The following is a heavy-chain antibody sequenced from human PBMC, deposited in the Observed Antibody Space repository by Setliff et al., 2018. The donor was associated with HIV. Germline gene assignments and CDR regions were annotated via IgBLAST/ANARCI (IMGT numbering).Heavy chain of an antibody. J-gene: IGHJ6*03. V-gene: IGHV4-61*02. D-gene: IGHD3-10*01. Sequence: PSETLSLTCTVSGGSISSGSYYWSWIRQPAGKGLEWIGRIYTSGSTKYNPSLKSRVTISVDTSKNQFSLKLSSVTAADTAVYYCARTFVVFRARGVSSVYMDVWGKGTTVTVSS. CDR1: GGSISSGSYY. CDR2: IYTSGST. CDR3: ARTFVVFRARGVSSVYMDV.